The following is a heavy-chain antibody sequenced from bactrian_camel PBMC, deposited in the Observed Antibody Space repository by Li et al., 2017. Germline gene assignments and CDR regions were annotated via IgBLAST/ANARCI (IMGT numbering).Heavy chain of an antibody. CDR1: GFTFSNAI. CDR2: IASGSGLT. J-gene: IGHJ6*01. CDR3: AAVRYGGSWYPLCRARSADFGY. D-gene: IGHD6*01. V-gene: IGHV3S40*01. Sequence: VQLVESGGGLVQPGGSLSLSCAVSGFTFSNAIMTWVRQTPGKGLEWVSTIASGSGLTWYSDSVKGRFTISRDNAKNTLYLQMNSLKPEDTAMYYCAAVRYGGSWYPLCRARSADFGYWGQWTQVTVS.